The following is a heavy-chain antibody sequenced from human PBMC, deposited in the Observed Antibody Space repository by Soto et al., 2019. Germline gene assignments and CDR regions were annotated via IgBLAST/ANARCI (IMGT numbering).Heavy chain of an antibody. CDR1: GFSFSSYT. CDR3: VRDGGGYATGWFAN. CDR2: ISSSGGDI. J-gene: IGHJ4*02. Sequence: EVQVVESGGGLVEPGGSLRLSSAAFGFSFSSYTMNWVRQAPGKGLEWVSFISSSGGDIHYADSVKGRFTVSRDNAENSLYLQMNSLRADDTAVYYCVRDGGGYATGWFANWGQGTLVTVSS. D-gene: IGHD6-19*01. V-gene: IGHV3-21*01.